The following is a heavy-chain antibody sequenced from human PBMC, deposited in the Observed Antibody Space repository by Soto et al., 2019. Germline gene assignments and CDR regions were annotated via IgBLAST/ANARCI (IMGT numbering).Heavy chain of an antibody. Sequence: VRLSCAASGFTFSSYWMSWVRQAPGKGLEWVANIKQDGSEKYYVDSVKGRFTISRDNAXXXXXXQXKXLXAXXTAXYYCARDHSSGWYEGYWGQGTLVTVSS. J-gene: IGHJ4*02. CDR3: ARDHSSGWYEGY. D-gene: IGHD6-19*01. V-gene: IGHV3-7*01. CDR1: GFTFSSYW. CDR2: IKQDGSEK.